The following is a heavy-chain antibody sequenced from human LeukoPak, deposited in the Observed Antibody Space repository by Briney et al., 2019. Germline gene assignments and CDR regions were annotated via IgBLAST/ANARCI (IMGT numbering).Heavy chain of an antibody. CDR3: ARGAYCSGGSCYHVSYYMDV. Sequence: SQTLSLTCAISGDSVSSNSAAWNWIRQSPSRGLEWLGRTYYRSKWYNDYAVSVKSRITINPDTSKNQFSLQLNSVTPEDTAVYYCARGAYCSGGSCYHVSYYMDVWGKGTTVTISS. CDR2: TYYRSKWYN. J-gene: IGHJ6*03. V-gene: IGHV6-1*01. CDR1: GDSVSSNSAA. D-gene: IGHD2-15*01.